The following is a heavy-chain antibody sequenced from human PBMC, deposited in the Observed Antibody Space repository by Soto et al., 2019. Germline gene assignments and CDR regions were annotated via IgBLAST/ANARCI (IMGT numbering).Heavy chain of an antibody. J-gene: IGHJ3*02. CDR1: GYTFTGYY. CDR3: AGGGYGSGSYYNVAFDI. Sequence: ASVKVSCKASGYTFTGYYMHWVRQAPGQGLEWMGWINPNSGGTNYAQKFQGRVTMTRDTSISTAYMELSRLRSDDTAVYYCAGGGYGSGSYYNVAFDIWGQGTMVTVS. D-gene: IGHD3-10*01. CDR2: INPNSGGT. V-gene: IGHV1-2*02.